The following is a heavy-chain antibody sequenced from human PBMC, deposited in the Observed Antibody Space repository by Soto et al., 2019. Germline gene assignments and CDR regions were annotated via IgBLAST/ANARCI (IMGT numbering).Heavy chain of an antibody. Sequence: GASVKVSCKASGGTVNSYAINWVRQAPGQGLEWMGGIIPIFGTANYAQKFQGRVTITADEFTSTAYMELSSLRSEDTAVYYCARHPRYYDFWSGYSHYFDYWGQGTLVIVSS. CDR1: GGTVNSYA. CDR3: ARHPRYYDFWSGYSHYFDY. J-gene: IGHJ4*02. CDR2: IIPIFGTA. V-gene: IGHV1-69*13. D-gene: IGHD3-3*01.